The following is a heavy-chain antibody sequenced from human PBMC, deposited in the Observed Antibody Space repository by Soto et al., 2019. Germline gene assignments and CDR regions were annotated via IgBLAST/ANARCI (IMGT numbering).Heavy chain of an antibody. Sequence: GASVKVSCKASGYTFTSYGINWVRQAPGQGLEWMGWINTYNGNTNYAQNLQGRVTMTRDTSTSTAYMELSSLRSEDTAVYYCARDCSGGGCYVWFDPWGQGTLVTVSS. J-gene: IGHJ5*02. D-gene: IGHD2-15*01. CDR1: GYTFTSYG. CDR3: ARDCSGGGCYVWFDP. CDR2: INTYNGNT. V-gene: IGHV1-18*01.